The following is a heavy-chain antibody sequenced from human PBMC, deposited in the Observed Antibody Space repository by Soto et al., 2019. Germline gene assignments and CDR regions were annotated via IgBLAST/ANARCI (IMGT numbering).Heavy chain of an antibody. J-gene: IGHJ5*02. Sequence: PSETLSLTCTVSGGSISSYYWSWIRQPPGKGLEWIGYIYYSGSTYYNPSLKSRVTISVDTSKNQFSLKLSSVTAADTAVYYCATSFGVALSGYNWFDPWGQGTLVTVSS. D-gene: IGHD3-3*01. CDR3: ATSFGVALSGYNWFDP. CDR2: IYYSGST. CDR1: GGSISSYY. V-gene: IGHV4-30-4*01.